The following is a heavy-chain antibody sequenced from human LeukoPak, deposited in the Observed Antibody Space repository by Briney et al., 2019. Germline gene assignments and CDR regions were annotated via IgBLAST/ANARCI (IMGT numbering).Heavy chain of an antibody. V-gene: IGHV3-48*04. Sequence: PGGSLRLSCAASGFTFNNYWMTWVRQAPGKGLEWVSYISARGHTIFYSDSVKGRFTISRDNAKNSLYLQMNSLRAEDTAVYYCARNAGYSNGPIQRVSRQAPDYWGQGTLVTVSS. CDR1: GFTFNNYW. CDR3: ARNAGYSNGPIQRVSRQAPDY. J-gene: IGHJ4*02. CDR2: ISARGHTI. D-gene: IGHD5-18*01.